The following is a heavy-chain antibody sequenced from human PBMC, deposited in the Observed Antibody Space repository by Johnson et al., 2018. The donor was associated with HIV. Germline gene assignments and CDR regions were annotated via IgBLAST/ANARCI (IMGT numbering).Heavy chain of an antibody. V-gene: IGHV3-11*04. Sequence: QVQLVESGGGLIQPGGSLRLSCAASGFTVSSNYMSWIRQAPGKGLEWVSYISSSGSTIYYADSVKGRFTISRDNAKNSLYLQMNSLRAEDTAVYFCARSPQIVVVTSVHDAFDIWGQGTRVIVSS. D-gene: IGHD2-21*02. CDR1: GFTVSSNY. CDR3: ARSPQIVVVTSVHDAFDI. J-gene: IGHJ3*02. CDR2: ISSSGSTI.